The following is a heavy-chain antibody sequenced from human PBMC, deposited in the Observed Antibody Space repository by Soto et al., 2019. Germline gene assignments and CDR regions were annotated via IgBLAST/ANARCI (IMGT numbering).Heavy chain of an antibody. CDR2: IYYSGAT. J-gene: IGHJ5*02. V-gene: IGHV4-31*03. D-gene: IGHD3-22*01. CDR3: ARDMSSGYYWFDP. CDR1: GDSISRSGYY. Sequence: SETLSLTCTVSGDSISRSGYYWTWIRLHPGKGLEWIGYIYYSGATYYNPSLKGRVTISVDTSKNQFSLKLNSVTAADTAVYYCARDMSSGYYWFDPWGQGTLVTVSS.